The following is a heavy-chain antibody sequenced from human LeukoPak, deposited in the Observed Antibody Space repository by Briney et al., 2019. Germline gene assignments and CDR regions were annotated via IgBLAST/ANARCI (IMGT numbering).Heavy chain of an antibody. CDR3: ARGIAAAGTGY. D-gene: IGHD6-13*01. Sequence: GGSLRLSCAASGFTFSSYAMHWVRQAPGKGLEWVAVISYDGSNKYYADSVKGRFTISRDNSKNTLYLQMNSLRAEDTAVYYCARGIAAAGTGYWGQGTLVTVSS. J-gene: IGHJ4*02. V-gene: IGHV3-30*04. CDR1: GFTFSSYA. CDR2: ISYDGSNK.